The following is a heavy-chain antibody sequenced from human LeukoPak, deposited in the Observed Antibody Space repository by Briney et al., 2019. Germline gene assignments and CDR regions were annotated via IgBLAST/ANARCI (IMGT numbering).Heavy chain of an antibody. CDR1: GFTFSSYW. D-gene: IGHD3-3*02. V-gene: IGHV3-74*01. Sequence: GGSLRLSCAASGFTFSSYWMHWVRQAPGKGLVWVSRINPDESTTSYADSAKGRFTISRDSAKNTLYLQMNSLRAEDTAVYYCARVSVGRYYFDNWGQGTPVTVS. J-gene: IGHJ4*02. CDR2: INPDESTT. CDR3: ARVSVGRYYFDN.